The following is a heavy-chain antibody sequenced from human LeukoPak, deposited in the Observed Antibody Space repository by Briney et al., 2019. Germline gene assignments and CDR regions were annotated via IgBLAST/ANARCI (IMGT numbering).Heavy chain of an antibody. Sequence: PGGSLRLSCAASGFTFDDYGMSWVRQAPGKGLEWVSGISWNGGSTGYADSVKGRFTISRDNAKNSLYLQMNSLRAEDTAVYYCAREDTYCGGDCSVMFDPWGQGTLVTVSS. CDR1: GFTFDDYG. CDR2: ISWNGGST. CDR3: AREDTYCGGDCSVMFDP. V-gene: IGHV3-20*04. D-gene: IGHD2-21*02. J-gene: IGHJ5*02.